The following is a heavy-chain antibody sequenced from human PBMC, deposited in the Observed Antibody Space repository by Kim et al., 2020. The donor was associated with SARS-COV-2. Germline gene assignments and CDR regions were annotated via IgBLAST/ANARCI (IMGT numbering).Heavy chain of an antibody. D-gene: IGHD4-17*01. Sequence: SQTLSLTCAISGDSVSSNSAAWNWIRQSPSRGLEWLGRTYYKSKWYSDYAISVKTRITINPDTSKNQFSLQLKSVTPEDTAMYYCARGGRYGDPIDNWGQGTLVTVSS. CDR3: ARGGRYGDPIDN. CDR2: TYYKSKWYS. CDR1: GDSVSSNSAA. V-gene: IGHV6-1*01. J-gene: IGHJ4*02.